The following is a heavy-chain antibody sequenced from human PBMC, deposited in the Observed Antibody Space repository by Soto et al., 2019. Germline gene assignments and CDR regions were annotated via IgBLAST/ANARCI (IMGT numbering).Heavy chain of an antibody. D-gene: IGHD3-22*01. V-gene: IGHV3-23*01. CDR3: AKDLGYHDRSGYDY. J-gene: IGHJ4*02. CDR1: GFPFSSYA. Sequence: GGSLRLSCAASGFPFSSYAMSWVRQSPGKGLEWVSAISVSGGSTYYADSVKGRFTISRDNSKNKLYLQMKSLRAEDTAVYYCAKDLGYHDRSGYDYWRQGTLVTVSS. CDR2: ISVSGGST.